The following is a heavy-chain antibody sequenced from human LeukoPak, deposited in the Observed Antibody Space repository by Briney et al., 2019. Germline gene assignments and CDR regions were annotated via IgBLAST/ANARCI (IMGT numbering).Heavy chain of an antibody. Sequence: PSGTLSLTCAVSGXSISSSNWWSWVRQPPGKGLEWIGEIYHSGSTNYNPSLKSRVTISVDKSKNQFSLKLSSVTAADTAVYYCARDKDYGGNSPYFDYWGQGTLVTVSS. CDR1: GXSISSSNW. D-gene: IGHD4-23*01. J-gene: IGHJ4*02. V-gene: IGHV4-4*02. CDR2: IYHSGST. CDR3: ARDKDYGGNSPYFDY.